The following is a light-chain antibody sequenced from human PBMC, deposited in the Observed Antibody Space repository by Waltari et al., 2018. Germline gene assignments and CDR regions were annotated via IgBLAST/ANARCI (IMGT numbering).Light chain of an antibody. V-gene: IGLV2-18*02. J-gene: IGLJ1*01. CDR1: GSDIGSYDR. CDR2: EVN. CDR3: SSYTTDTTQV. Sequence: QSALTQPPSVSGSPGQSVTISCSGTGSDIGSYDRVPCYQQPPGTAPRLMIYEVNNRPSGVPDRFSGSKSGNTASLTISGLQAEDEADYYCSSYTTDTTQVFGTGTKVTVL.